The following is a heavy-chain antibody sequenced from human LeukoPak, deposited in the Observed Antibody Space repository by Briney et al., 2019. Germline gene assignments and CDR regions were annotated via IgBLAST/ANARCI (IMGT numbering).Heavy chain of an antibody. D-gene: IGHD2-21*02. J-gene: IGHJ5*02. CDR3: ARGSIVVVTAMVA. V-gene: IGHV4-34*01. CDR2: INHSGST. Sequence: SETLSLTCAVYGGSFSGYYWSWIRQPPGKGLEWSGEINHSGSTNYNPSLKSRVTISVDTSKNQFSLKLSSVTAADTAVYYCARGSIVVVTAMVAWGQGTLVTVSS. CDR1: GGSFSGYY.